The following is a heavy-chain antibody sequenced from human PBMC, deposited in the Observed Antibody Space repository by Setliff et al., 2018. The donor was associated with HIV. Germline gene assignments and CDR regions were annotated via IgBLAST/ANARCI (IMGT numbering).Heavy chain of an antibody. Sequence: PGESLKISCKGSGYSFTNYWISWVRQMSGKGLEWMGRIDPSDSYTNYSPSFQGHVTISADKSISTAYLQWSSLRASDTAMYYCARRSCSGGSCYLSDYWGQGTLVTVSS. CDR2: IDPSDSYT. CDR1: GYSFTNYW. V-gene: IGHV5-10-1*01. CDR3: ARRSCSGGSCYLSDY. D-gene: IGHD2-15*01. J-gene: IGHJ4*02.